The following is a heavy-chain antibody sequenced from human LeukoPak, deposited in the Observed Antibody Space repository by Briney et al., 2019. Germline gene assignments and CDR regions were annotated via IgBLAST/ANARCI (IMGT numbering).Heavy chain of an antibody. D-gene: IGHD2-8*02. V-gene: IGHV3-9*01. Sequence: PGGSLRLSCAASGFTFDDYAMHWVRQAPGKGLEWVSGISWNSGSIAYADSVKGRFTISRDNAKNSLYLQMNSLRAEDTAFYYCAKDLGVLPAPTLGMDVWGQGTTVTVSS. J-gene: IGHJ6*02. CDR2: ISWNSGSI. CDR1: GFTFDDYA. CDR3: AKDLGVLPAPTLGMDV.